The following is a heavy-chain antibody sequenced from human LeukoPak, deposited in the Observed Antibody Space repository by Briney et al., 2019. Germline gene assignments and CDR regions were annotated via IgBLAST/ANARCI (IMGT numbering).Heavy chain of an antibody. CDR3: AKGSLGYCSGGSCYPGAMCY. V-gene: IGHV3-30*18. D-gene: IGHD2-15*01. CDR2: ISYDGSNK. Sequence: AGGSLRLSCAASGFTFSSYGMHWVRQAPGKGLEWVAVISYDGSNKYYADSVKGRFTISRDNSKNTLYLQMNSLRAEDTAVYYCAKGSLGYCSGGSCYPGAMCYWGQGTLVTVSS. J-gene: IGHJ4*02. CDR1: GFTFSSYG.